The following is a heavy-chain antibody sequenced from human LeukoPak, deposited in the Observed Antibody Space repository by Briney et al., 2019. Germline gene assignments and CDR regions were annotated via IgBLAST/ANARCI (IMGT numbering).Heavy chain of an antibody. V-gene: IGHV4-4*07. CDR2: TSGTG. J-gene: IGHJ4*02. CDR3: ARGRGWPNY. CDR1: GDSISSHY. D-gene: IGHD6-19*01. Sequence: SETLSLTCTVSGDSISSHYLGWIRQPAGKGLEWIGITSGTGNYNPSLKSRVSMSVDTSRNLVSLTLTSVTAADTAVYYCARGRGWPNYWGQGTLVTVSS.